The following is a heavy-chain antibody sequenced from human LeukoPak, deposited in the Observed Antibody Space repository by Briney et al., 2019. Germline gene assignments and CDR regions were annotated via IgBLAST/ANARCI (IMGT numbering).Heavy chain of an antibody. CDR1: GFTFSSDG. V-gene: IGHV3-30*18. CDR3: AKGVVRGVIRNWFDP. Sequence: GRSLRLSCAASGFTFSSDGMHGVREAPGKGVGWGAVISYDGSNKYYADSVKGRFTISRDNSKNTLYLQMNSLRAEDTAVYYCAKGVVRGVIRNWFDPWGQGTLVTVSS. CDR2: ISYDGSNK. J-gene: IGHJ5*02. D-gene: IGHD3-10*01.